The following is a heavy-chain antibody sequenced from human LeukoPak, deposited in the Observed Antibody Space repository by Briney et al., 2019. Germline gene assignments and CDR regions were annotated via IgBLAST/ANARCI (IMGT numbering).Heavy chain of an antibody. CDR2: IIPILGIA. CDR3: ARDPYGSSGYIFDY. D-gene: IGHD3-22*01. J-gene: IGHJ4*02. V-gene: IGHV1-69*04. Sequence: SVKVSCKASGGTFSSYTISWVRQAPGQGPEWMGRIIPILGIANYAQKFQGRVTITADKSTSTAYMELSSLRSEDTAVYYCARDPYGSSGYIFDYWGQGTLVTVSS. CDR1: GGTFSSYT.